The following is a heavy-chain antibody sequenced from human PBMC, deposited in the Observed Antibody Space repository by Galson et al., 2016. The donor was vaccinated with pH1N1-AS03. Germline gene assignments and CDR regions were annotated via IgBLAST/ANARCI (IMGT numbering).Heavy chain of an antibody. J-gene: IGHJ4*02. CDR2: ISNGGGST. Sequence: SLRLSCAASGFTFSSYSMTWVRQAPGKGLEWLAAISNGGGSTYYADAVRGRFTISRDNSNNTLHLQLTSLRVEDTDVYYCGIKLWGGCEYWGQGTLVTVSS. CDR1: GFTFSSYS. V-gene: IGHV3-23*01. D-gene: IGHD3-3*01. CDR3: GIKLWGGCEY.